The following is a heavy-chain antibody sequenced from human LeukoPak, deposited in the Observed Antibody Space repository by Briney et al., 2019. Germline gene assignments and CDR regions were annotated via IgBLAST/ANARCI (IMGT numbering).Heavy chain of an antibody. CDR2: FDPEGGET. Sequence: GASVKVSCKASGGTFSSNAISWVRQAPGQGLEWMGGFDPEGGETIYAQKFQGRVTITADESTSTAYMELSSLRSEDTAVYYCAREAIVVPAAAYYYYMDVWGKGTTVTVSS. CDR3: AREAIVVPAAAYYYYMDV. V-gene: IGHV1-69*13. D-gene: IGHD2-2*01. CDR1: GGTFSSNA. J-gene: IGHJ6*03.